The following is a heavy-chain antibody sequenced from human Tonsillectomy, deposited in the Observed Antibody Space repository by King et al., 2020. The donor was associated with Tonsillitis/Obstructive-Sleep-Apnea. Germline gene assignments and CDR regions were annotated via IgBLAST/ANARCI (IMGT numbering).Heavy chain of an antibody. CDR1: GFIFSTYA. J-gene: IGHJ3*01. V-gene: IGHV3-64D*06. D-gene: IGHD4-17*01. Sequence: VQLVESGGGLVQPGGSLRLSCSSSGFIFSTYAVYWVRQAPGKGLEYVSAISPNGGSTYYADSVKGRFTISRDNSKNTLYLEMSSLKPEDTAVYYCVKDQRLRSRAFDVWGQGTMVTVSS. CDR2: ISPNGGST. CDR3: VKDQRLRSRAFDV.